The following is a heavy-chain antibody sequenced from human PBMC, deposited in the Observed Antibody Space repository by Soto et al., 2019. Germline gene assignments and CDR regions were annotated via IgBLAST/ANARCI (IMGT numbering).Heavy chain of an antibody. Sequence: EVQLLESGGGLVQPGGSLRLSCAASGFTFSSYAMSWVRQAPGKGLEWVSAISGSGGSTYYADSVKGRFTISRDNSKNTLYLQMNSLRAGETAVYYCAKDQGTDYGGYVRCGMDVWGQGTTVTVSS. CDR3: AKDQGTDYGGYVRCGMDV. CDR2: ISGSGGST. J-gene: IGHJ6*02. D-gene: IGHD4-17*01. CDR1: GFTFSSYA. V-gene: IGHV3-23*01.